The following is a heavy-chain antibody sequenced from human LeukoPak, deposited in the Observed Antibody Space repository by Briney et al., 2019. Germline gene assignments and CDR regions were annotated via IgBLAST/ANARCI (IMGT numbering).Heavy chain of an antibody. Sequence: ASVKVSCKASGYTFTSYGISWERQAPGQGLEWMGWISAYNGNTNYAQKLQGRVTMTTDTSTSTAYMELRSLRSDDTAVYYCARDLLRGYDCSRASDIWGQGTMVTVSS. D-gene: IGHD3-22*01. CDR1: GYTFTSYG. J-gene: IGHJ3*02. V-gene: IGHV1-18*01. CDR2: ISAYNGNT. CDR3: ARDLLRGYDCSRASDI.